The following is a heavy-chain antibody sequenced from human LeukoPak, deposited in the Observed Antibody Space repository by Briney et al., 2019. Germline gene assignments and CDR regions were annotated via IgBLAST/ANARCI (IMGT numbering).Heavy chain of an antibody. CDR2: ISSSSSYI. J-gene: IGHJ4*02. Sequence: PGGSLRLSCAASGFAFDKAWMTWVRQAPGKGLEWVSSISSSSSYIYYADSVKGRFTISRDNAKNSLYLQMNSLRAEDTAVYYCARGDHQDYDFWSGYYKRNSLYLFDYWGQGTLVTVSS. V-gene: IGHV3-21*01. D-gene: IGHD3-3*01. CDR1: GFAFDKAW. CDR3: ARGDHQDYDFWSGYYKRNSLYLFDY.